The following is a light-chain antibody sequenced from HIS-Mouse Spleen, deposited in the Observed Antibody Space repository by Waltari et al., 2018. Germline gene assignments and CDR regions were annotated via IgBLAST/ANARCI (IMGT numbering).Light chain of an antibody. CDR1: QSISSH. CDR2: ASS. J-gene: IGKJ2*01. CDR3: QQSYSTPYT. Sequence: DIQMTQSPSSLSASVGDRGTITCQVSQSISSHLNCFQQKPVKAPKLLIYASSSLQSGVPSRFSGSGSGTDFTLTISRLQPEDFATYYCQQSYSTPYTFGQGTKLEIK. V-gene: IGKV1-39*01.